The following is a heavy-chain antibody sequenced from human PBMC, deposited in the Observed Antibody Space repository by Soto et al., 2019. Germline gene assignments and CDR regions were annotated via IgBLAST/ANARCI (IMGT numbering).Heavy chain of an antibody. CDR1: GFTFSSYS. D-gene: IGHD6-19*01. J-gene: IGHJ4*02. Sequence: GGSLRLSCAASGFTFSSYSMNWVRQAPGKGLEWVSHISSSSSTIYYADSVKGRFTISRDNAKNSLYLQMNSLRAEDTAVYYCSRDGGGWTWVFFDYWGQGTLVTGSS. CDR3: SRDGGGWTWVFFDY. V-gene: IGHV3-48*01. CDR2: ISSSSSTI.